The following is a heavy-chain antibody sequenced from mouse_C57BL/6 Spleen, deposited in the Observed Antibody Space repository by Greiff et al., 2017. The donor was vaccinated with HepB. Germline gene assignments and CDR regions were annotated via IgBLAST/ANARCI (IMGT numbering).Heavy chain of an antibody. V-gene: IGHV1-78*01. J-gene: IGHJ3*01. Sequence: VQVVESDAELVKPGASVKISCKVSGYTFTDHTIHWMKQRPEQGLEWIGYIYPRDGSTKYNEKFKGKATLTADKSSSPAYMQLNSLTSEDSAVYFCAKHGYSAWFAYWGQGTLVTVSA. D-gene: IGHD2-3*01. CDR3: AKHGYSAWFAY. CDR2: IYPRDGST. CDR1: GYTFTDHT.